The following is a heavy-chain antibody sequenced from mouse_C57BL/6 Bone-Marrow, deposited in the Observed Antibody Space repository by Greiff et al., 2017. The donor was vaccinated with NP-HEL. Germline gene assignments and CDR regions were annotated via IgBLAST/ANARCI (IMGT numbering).Heavy chain of an antibody. Sequence: EVKLVESGGGLVKPGGSLKLSCAASGFTFSSYAMSWVRQTPEKRLEWVATISDGGSYTYYPDNVKGRFTISRDNAKNNLYLQMSHLKSEDTAMYYCARDGATVVATRYFDVWGTGTTVTVSS. CDR2: ISDGGSYT. D-gene: IGHD1-1*01. CDR3: ARDGATVVATRYFDV. CDR1: GFTFSSYA. V-gene: IGHV5-4*01. J-gene: IGHJ1*03.